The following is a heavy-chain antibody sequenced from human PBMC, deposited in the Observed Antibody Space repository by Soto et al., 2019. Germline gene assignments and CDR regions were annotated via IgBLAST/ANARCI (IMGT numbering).Heavy chain of an antibody. CDR3: ARDKDRQQLGGNYYYILDV. D-gene: IGHD3-3*02. J-gene: IGHJ6*02. CDR1: GGTFSTSA. V-gene: IGHV1-69*12. CDR2: IMPVFATP. Sequence: QVQPMQSGAEVKKPGSSVKVSCKASGGTFSTSAISWVRQAPGEGLEWVGGIMPVFATPDYAQKFQGRVTISADESTTTAYLALTSLTTDDTAVYYCARDKDRQQLGGNYYYILDVWGQGTAITVSS.